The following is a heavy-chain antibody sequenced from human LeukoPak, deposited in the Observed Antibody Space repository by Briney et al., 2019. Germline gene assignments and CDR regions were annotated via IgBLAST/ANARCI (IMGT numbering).Heavy chain of an antibody. D-gene: IGHD1-1*01. CDR3: VKITSVTGGDC. CDR1: GFTFSAYA. J-gene: IGHJ4*02. CDR2: ISNNGGSS. Sequence: GGSLRLSCSASGFTFSAYAMFWVRQAPGKGREYVSGISNNGGSSFYADSVKGRFTISRDNSKNTLYLQMSSLRAEDTAVYYCVKITSVTGGDCWGQGTRLTVSS. V-gene: IGHV3-64D*09.